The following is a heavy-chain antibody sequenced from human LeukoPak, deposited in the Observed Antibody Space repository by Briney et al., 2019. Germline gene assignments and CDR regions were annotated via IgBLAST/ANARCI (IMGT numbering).Heavy chain of an antibody. J-gene: IGHJ4*02. CDR1: GFTFSGYA. Sequence: GGSLRLSCAASGFTFSGYAMHWVRQAPGKGLEWVAVISYDGINKYYADSVKGRFTISRDNSKNTLYRQMNSLRAEDTAVYYCARDYDYLWGSYRSTNYFDYWGQGTLVTVSS. V-gene: IGHV3-30-3*01. D-gene: IGHD3-16*02. CDR3: ARDYDYLWGSYRSTNYFDY. CDR2: ISYDGINK.